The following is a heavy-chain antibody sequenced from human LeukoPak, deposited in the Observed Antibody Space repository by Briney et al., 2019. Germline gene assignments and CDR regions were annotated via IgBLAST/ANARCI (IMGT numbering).Heavy chain of an antibody. V-gene: IGHV1-2*02. D-gene: IGHD1-26*01. CDR1: GYTFTGYY. CDR3: ARGGPSISVYIVGATGVDY. CDR2: INPNSGGT. Sequence: ASVKVSCKASGYTFTGYYMHWVRQAPGQGLEWMGWINPNSGGTNYAQKFQGRVTMTRDTSISTAYMELSRLRSDDTAVYYCARGGPSISVYIVGATGVDYWGQGTLVTVSS. J-gene: IGHJ4*02.